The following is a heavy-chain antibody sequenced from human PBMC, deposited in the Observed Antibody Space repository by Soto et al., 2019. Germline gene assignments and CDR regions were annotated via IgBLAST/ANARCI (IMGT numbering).Heavy chain of an antibody. D-gene: IGHD6-25*01. J-gene: IGHJ4*02. CDR3: AKALRGLDY. CDR1: GFTFSSYG. V-gene: IGHV3-30*18. CDR2: ISYDGSNK. Sequence: QVQLVESGGGVVQPGRSLRLSCAASGFTFSSYGMHWVRQAPGKGLEWVAVISYDGSNKYYADSVKGRFTIARDNSKNTLYLQMNSLRAEDTAVYYCAKALRGLDYWGQGNLVTVSS.